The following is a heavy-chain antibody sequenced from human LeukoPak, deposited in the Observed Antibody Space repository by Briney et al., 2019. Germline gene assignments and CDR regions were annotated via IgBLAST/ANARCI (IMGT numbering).Heavy chain of an antibody. CDR1: GGSISSYY. CDR2: IRGNSETI. Sequence: ETLSLTCTVSGGSISSYYWSWIRQPPGKGLEWISYIRGNSETIHYADSVKGRFTISRDNAKNSLSLQMTSLRAEDTAVYYCVRGQDGIDNWFDPWGQGTLVTVAS. V-gene: IGHV3-48*01. J-gene: IGHJ5*02. CDR3: VRGQDGIDNWFDP. D-gene: IGHD5-24*01.